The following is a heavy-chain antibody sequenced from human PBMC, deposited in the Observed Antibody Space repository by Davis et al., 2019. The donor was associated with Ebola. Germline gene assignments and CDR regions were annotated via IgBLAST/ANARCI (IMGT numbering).Heavy chain of an antibody. CDR2: IYYSGST. J-gene: IGHJ3*02. CDR3: ARSGIKYYYDSSGSLPI. D-gene: IGHD3-22*01. V-gene: IGHV4-39*01. CDR1: GGSISSSSYY. Sequence: SETLSLTCTVSGGSISSSSYYWGWIRQPPGKGLEWIGSIYYSGSTYYNPSLKSRVTISVDTSKNQFSLKLSSVTAADTAVYYCARSGIKYYYDSSGSLPIWGQGTMVTVSS.